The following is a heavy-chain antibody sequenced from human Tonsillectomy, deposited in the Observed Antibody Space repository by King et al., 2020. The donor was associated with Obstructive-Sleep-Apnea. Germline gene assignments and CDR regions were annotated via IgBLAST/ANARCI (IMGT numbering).Heavy chain of an antibody. J-gene: IGHJ4*02. Sequence: VQLVESGGGVVQAGRSLRLSCTTSGFTFSSHGMHWVRQAPGKGLEWVAAIWWDGSRQCYADSVKGRFTVSRDDSKSTLYLQMNSLRAEDTAVYYCARDPSSTLDYWGQGTRVTVSS. CDR2: IWWDGSRQ. CDR3: ARDPSSTLDY. CDR1: GFTFSSHG. V-gene: IGHV3-33*01. D-gene: IGHD6-13*01.